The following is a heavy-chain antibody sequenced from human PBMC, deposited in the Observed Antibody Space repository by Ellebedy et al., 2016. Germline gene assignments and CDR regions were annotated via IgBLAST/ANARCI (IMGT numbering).Heavy chain of an antibody. V-gene: IGHV3-33*08. D-gene: IGHD2-8*02. CDR3: ARDKNTGYIDY. CDR1: GLTFSSYG. Sequence: GESLKISCAVSGLTFSSYGMHWVRQAPGKGLEWVAIIWLDGSKEYYADSVKGRFTISRDNSKNTLYMQMNSLRAEDTAVYYCARDKNTGYIDYWGQGALVTVSS. CDR2: IWLDGSKE. J-gene: IGHJ4*02.